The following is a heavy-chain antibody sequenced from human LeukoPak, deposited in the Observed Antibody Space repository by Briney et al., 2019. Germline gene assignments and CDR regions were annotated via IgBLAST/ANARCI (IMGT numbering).Heavy chain of an antibody. J-gene: IGHJ4*02. D-gene: IGHD6-19*01. CDR2: ISGSGDSA. CDR3: AKSTAGTSGFDY. Sequence: GGSLRLSCAASGFTFNNYAMSWVRQAPGKGLEWVSAISGSGDSAYYADSVKGRFTISRDNSKNTLYLQMNSLRAEDTALYYCAKSTAGTSGFDYWGQGTLVTVSS. V-gene: IGHV3-23*01. CDR1: GFTFNNYA.